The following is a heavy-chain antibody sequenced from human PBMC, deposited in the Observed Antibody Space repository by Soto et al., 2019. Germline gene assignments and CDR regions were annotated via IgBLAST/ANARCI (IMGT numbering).Heavy chain of an antibody. J-gene: IGHJ4*02. D-gene: IGHD6-13*01. CDR3: SSLQVPGNFDY. CDR2: IYYSGST. CDR1: GGSIPTTNYY. V-gene: IGHV4-39*01. Sequence: QLQLQESGPGLVKPSETLSLTCSVSGGSIPTTNYYWSWVRQPPGKGLEWIANIYYSGSTYYSPSLRSRVTVSVDTSKNQFSLTLSSVTAADTAMYYCSSLQVPGNFDYWGQGALVTVSS.